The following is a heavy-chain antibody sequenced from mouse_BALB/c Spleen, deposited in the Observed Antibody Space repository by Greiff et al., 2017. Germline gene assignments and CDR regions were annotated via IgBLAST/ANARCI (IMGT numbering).Heavy chain of an antibody. CDR3: ARHYYGSSYERYFDY. CDR1: GFTFSSYG. J-gene: IGHJ2*01. V-gene: IGHV5-6*01. CDR2: ISSGGSYT. D-gene: IGHD1-1*01. Sequence: EVHLVESGGGLVQPGGSLKLSCAASGFTFSSYGMSWVRQTPDKRLEWVATISSGGSYTYYPDSVKGRFTISRDNAKNTLYLQMSSLKSEDTAMYYCARHYYGSSYERYFDYWGQGTTLTVSS.